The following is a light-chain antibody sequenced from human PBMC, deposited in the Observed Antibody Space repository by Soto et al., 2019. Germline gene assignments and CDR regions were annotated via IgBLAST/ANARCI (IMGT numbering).Light chain of an antibody. V-gene: IGLV4-60*02. CDR3: ETWDSNTWV. CDR2: LEGRGNY. Sequence: QPVLTQSSSASDSLGSSDKLTCTLSSGHSSYIIAWHQQQPGKAPRYLMKLEGRGNYNKGSGVPDRFSGSSSGADRYLTISNLQFADEADYYCETWDSNTWVFGGGTPLTVL. CDR1: SGHSSYI. J-gene: IGLJ3*02.